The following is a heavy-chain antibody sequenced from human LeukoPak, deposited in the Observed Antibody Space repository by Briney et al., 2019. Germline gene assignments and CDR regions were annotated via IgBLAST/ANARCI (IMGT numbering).Heavy chain of an antibody. Sequence: GGSLRLSCAASGFTFSRYWMSWVRQAPEKGLEWVATIKQDGSVKDYVDSVKGRFTISRDNAKNSLSLQMNSLRAEDTAVYYCARDYGDAYWGQGTLVTVSS. CDR3: ARDYGDAY. J-gene: IGHJ4*02. CDR2: IKQDGSVK. V-gene: IGHV3-7*04. D-gene: IGHD4-17*01. CDR1: GFTFSRYW.